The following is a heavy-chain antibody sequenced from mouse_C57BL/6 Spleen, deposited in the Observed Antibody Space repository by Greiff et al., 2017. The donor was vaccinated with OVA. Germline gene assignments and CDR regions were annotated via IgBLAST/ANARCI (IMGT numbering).Heavy chain of an antibody. CDR2: ISDGGSYT. CDR3: ARDWRDYFDY. CDR1: GFTFSSYA. J-gene: IGHJ2*01. Sequence: EVKLVESGGGLVKPGGSLKLSCAASGFTFSSYAMSWVRQTPEKRLEWVATISDGGSYTYYPDNVKGRFTISRDNAKNNLYLQMSHLKSEDTAMYYCARDWRDYFDYWGKGTTLTVSS. V-gene: IGHV5-4*01.